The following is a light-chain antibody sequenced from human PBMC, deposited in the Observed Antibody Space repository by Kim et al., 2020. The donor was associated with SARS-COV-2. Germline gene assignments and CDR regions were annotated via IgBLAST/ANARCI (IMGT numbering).Light chain of an antibody. J-gene: IGLJ2*01. V-gene: IGLV3-1*01. CDR1: KLEDKF. CDR3: QAWDSSTVV. CDR2: QDA. Sequence: SYELTQPPSVSVSPGQTASITCSGEKLEDKFACWYQQKPGQSPVLVIYQDAKRPSGIPERFSGSNSGSTATLTISGAQAMDEADYYCQAWDSSTVVFGGGTQLTVL.